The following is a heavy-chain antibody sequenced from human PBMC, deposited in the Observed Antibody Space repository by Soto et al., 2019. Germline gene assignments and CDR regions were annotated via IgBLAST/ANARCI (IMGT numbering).Heavy chain of an antibody. Sequence: QVQLVQSGAEVKKPGSSVKVSCKASGGTFSSYAISWVRQAPGQGLEWMGGIIPICGTANYAQKFQGRVTITADEATSTAYMELSSLRSEDTGVYYCARANSWSRYYYGMDVWGQGTTVTVSS. CDR1: GGTFSSYA. J-gene: IGHJ6*02. CDR3: ARANSWSRYYYGMDV. D-gene: IGHD1-20*01. CDR2: IIPICGTA. V-gene: IGHV1-69*01.